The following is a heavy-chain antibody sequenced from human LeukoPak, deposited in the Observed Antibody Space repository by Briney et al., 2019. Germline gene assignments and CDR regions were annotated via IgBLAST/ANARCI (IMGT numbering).Heavy chain of an antibody. CDR2: IFSGGGEI. CDR3: ATYRQVLLPFES. Sequence: GGSLRLSCAASGFTFSTFAMIWVRQPPGKGLEWVSSIFSGGGEIHYADSVRGRFTISRDNSKSTLSLQMNSLRAEDTAIYYCATYRQVLLPFESWGQGTLVTVSS. D-gene: IGHD2-8*02. V-gene: IGHV3-23*01. CDR1: GFTFSTFA. J-gene: IGHJ4*02.